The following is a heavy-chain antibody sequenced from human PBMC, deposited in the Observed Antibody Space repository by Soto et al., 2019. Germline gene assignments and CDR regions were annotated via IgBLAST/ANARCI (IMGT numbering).Heavy chain of an antibody. CDR1: GFTFSSYA. CDR2: ISGSGGST. V-gene: IGHV3-23*01. Sequence: HPGGSLRLSCAASGFTFSSYAMSWVRQAPGKGLEWVSAISGSGGSTYYADSVKGRFTISRDNSKNTLYLQMGSLRAEDMAVYYCARGPGAGYCSEWGQGTLVTVSS. J-gene: IGHJ4*02. CDR3: ARGPGAGYCSE. D-gene: IGHD2-15*01.